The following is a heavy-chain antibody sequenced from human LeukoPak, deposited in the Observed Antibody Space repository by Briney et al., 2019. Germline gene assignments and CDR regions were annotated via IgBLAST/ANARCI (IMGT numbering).Heavy chain of an antibody. CDR3: ARYVGGSNSGGFDY. V-gene: IGHV3-33*01. J-gene: IGHJ4*02. CDR2: IWYDGSSK. Sequence: PGRSLRLSCAASGFTFNSYDMHWIRQAPGKGLEWVALIWYDGSSKSYPDSVKGRFSISRDNSKNTLYLQMNSLRAEDTAVYYCARYVGGSNSGGFDYWGQGTLVIVSS. D-gene: IGHD4-23*01. CDR1: GFTFNSYD.